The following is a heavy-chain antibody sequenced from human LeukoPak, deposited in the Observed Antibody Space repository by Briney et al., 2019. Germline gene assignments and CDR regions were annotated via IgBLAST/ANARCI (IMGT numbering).Heavy chain of an antibody. D-gene: IGHD2-2*01. V-gene: IGHV3-74*01. CDR3: ATTPGYCSSTTCYEYFQH. CDR1: GFTFSSYW. CDR2: INSDGSST. J-gene: IGHJ1*01. Sequence: GGSLRLSCAASGFTFSSYWMHWVRQAPGKGLVWVSRINSDGSSTSYADSVKGRFTISRDNAKNTLYLQMNSLRAEDTAVYHCATTPGYCSSTTCYEYFQHWGQGTLVTVSS.